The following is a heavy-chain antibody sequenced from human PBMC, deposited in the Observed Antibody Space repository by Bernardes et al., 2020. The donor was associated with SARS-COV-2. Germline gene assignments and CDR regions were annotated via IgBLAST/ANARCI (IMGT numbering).Heavy chain of an antibody. CDR2: IYYTGST. D-gene: IGHD2-2*01. V-gene: IGHV4-61*01. Sequence: SETLSLTCTVSGGSVSSNIHYWSWIRQPPGKGLEWIGYIYYTGSTNYNPSLKSRVTISVDTSKNQFSLKLSSVTAADTAVYYCARLRCTSSSCPFDDWGQGTLVTVSS. CDR3: ARLRCTSSSCPFDD. CDR1: GGSVSSNIHY. J-gene: IGHJ4*02.